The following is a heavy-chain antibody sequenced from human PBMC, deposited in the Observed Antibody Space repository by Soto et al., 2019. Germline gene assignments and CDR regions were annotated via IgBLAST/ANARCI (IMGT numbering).Heavy chain of an antibody. CDR2: ITPLFGTP. V-gene: IGHV1-69*01. J-gene: IGHJ6*02. CDR3: AREGTSIVGTTYDYYYGLDV. Sequence: QVQLVQSGAEVKKPGSSVKVSCKASGGTFNTYGITWVRQALGQGLEWMGVITPLFGTPTYAQNFQGRISITADESSSTAYMELSSLRSDDTAVYYCAREGTSIVGTTYDYYYGLDVWGQGTTVTVSS. D-gene: IGHD1-26*01. CDR1: GGTFNTYG.